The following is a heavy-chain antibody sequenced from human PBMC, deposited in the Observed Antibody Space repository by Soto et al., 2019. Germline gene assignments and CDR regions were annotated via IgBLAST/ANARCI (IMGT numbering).Heavy chain of an antibody. CDR2: IYHSGST. J-gene: IGHJ4*02. CDR3: ARAAPAYCTSGACSHYFDS. V-gene: IGHV4-38-2*01. CDR1: GYSISSGYF. D-gene: IGHD2-8*01. Sequence: SETLSLTCAVSGYSISSGYFWTLIRQPPGKVLEWIGTIYHSGSTYYNPSLKSRVTISVDKSENQFSVRLSSLTAADTAVYYCARAAPAYCTSGACSHYFDSWGQGTLVTVSS.